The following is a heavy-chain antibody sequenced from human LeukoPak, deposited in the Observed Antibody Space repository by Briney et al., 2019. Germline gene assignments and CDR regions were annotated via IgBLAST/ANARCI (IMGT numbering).Heavy chain of an antibody. CDR3: ARGKYDSSGYPLLGFDY. J-gene: IGHJ4*02. CDR2: ISSSGSTM. D-gene: IGHD3-22*01. V-gene: IGHV3-48*03. CDR1: GFTFSSYE. Sequence: PGGSLRLSCAASGFTFSSYEMNWVRQAPGKGLEWVSFISSSGSTMYYADSVKGRFTISRDNAKKSLYLQMNSLRAEDTAVYYCARGKYDSSGYPLLGFDYWGQGTLVTVSS.